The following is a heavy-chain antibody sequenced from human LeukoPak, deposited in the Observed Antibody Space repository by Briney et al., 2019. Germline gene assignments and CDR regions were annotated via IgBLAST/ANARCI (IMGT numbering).Heavy chain of an antibody. D-gene: IGHD6-13*01. Sequence: PGGSLRLSCAASGFTFDDYGMSWLRQAPGKGLEWVSGINWNGGSTGYADSVKGRFTISRDNAKNSLYLQMNSLRAEGTGLYHFARVGRMYSSSLESSYFEFCGQSALLSVSS. CDR1: GFTFDDYG. J-gene: IGHJ4*02. CDR3: ARVGRMYSSSLESSYFEF. CDR2: INWNGGST. V-gene: IGHV3-20*01.